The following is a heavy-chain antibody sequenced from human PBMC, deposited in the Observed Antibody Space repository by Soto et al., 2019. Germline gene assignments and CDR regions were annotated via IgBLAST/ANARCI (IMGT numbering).Heavy chain of an antibody. CDR3: ARDHQVRGPYHE. D-gene: IGHD3-10*01. V-gene: IGHV3-11*05. J-gene: IGHJ4*02. CDR2: ISSSGSYT. CDR1: GFTCSDYY. Sequence: QVQLVESGGGLVKPGGSLRLSCAASGFTCSDYYMSWIRQDPGKGLEWLSYISSSGSYTNYADSVKGRFTISRDNAKNSLYLQMNSLRAEDTAVYYCARDHQVRGPYHEWGQGTLVTVSS.